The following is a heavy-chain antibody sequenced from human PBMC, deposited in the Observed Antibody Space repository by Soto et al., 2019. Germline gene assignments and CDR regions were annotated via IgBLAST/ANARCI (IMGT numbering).Heavy chain of an antibody. CDR3: ARGTRTGDYRYYFDY. V-gene: IGHV1-3*01. CDR1: GYTFTSYA. CDR2: INAGNGNT. D-gene: IGHD4-17*01. J-gene: IGHJ4*02. Sequence: ASVKVSCKASGYTFTSYAMHWVRQASGQRLEWMGWINAGNGNTKYSQKFQGRVTITRDTSASTAYMELSSLRSEDTAVYYCARGTRTGDYRYYFDYWGQGTLVTVSS.